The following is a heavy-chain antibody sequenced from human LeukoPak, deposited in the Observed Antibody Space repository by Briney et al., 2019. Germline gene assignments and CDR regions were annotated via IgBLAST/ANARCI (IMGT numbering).Heavy chain of an antibody. D-gene: IGHD3-10*01. V-gene: IGHV3-53*01. CDR3: ASRSLWYGEDY. Sequence: GGSLRLSCAASGFTVSSNYMSWVRQAPGKGLEWVSAIYSSGSTYYAASVKGRFTISRDNSRNTLYLQMNSLRAEDTAVYYCASRSLWYGEDYWGQGTLVTVSS. CDR1: GFTVSSNY. CDR2: IYSSGST. J-gene: IGHJ4*02.